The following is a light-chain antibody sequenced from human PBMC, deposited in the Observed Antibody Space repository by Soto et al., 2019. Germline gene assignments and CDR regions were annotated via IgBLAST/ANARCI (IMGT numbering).Light chain of an antibody. CDR1: SSDVGGYNY. V-gene: IGLV2-8*01. J-gene: IGLJ3*02. CDR2: EVN. CDR3: AAWDDSLSAWV. Sequence: QSALTQPPSASGSPGQSVTISCTGTSSDVGGYNYVSWYRQHPGKAPKLMIYEVNKRPSGVPDRFSGSKSGNTASLTVSGLQAEDEADYYCAAWDDSLSAWVFGGGTKLTVL.